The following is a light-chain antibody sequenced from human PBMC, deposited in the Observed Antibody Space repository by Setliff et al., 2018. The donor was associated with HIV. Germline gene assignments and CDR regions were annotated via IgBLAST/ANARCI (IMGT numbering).Light chain of an antibody. CDR3: ASYTTSSAPLV. J-gene: IGLJ1*01. CDR1: SSDIGTYNF. CDR2: EVS. V-gene: IGLV2-14*01. Sequence: SVLTQPASVSGSPGQSITISCTGSSSDIGTYNFVSWYQQYPGKAPKVVIYEVSIQPSGISTRFSGSKSGNTASLTISGLQPADDADYYCASYTTSSAPLVFGSGTKVTVL.